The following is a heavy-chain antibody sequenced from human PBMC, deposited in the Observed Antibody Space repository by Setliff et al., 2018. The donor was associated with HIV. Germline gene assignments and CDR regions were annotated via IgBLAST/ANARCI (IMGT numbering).Heavy chain of an antibody. CDR2: ARDKANGYTT. J-gene: IGHJ4*02. V-gene: IGHV3-72*01. CDR1: ELTFSNYA. Sequence: PGGSLRLSCAASELTFSNYAMTWVRQAPGKGLEWVGRARDKANGYTTEYAASVKGRFTISRDDSENSLYLQMNGLRTEDTAVYYCANMQWASNAWYSFDYWGQGALVTV. CDR3: ANMQWASNAWYSFDY. D-gene: IGHD6-19*01.